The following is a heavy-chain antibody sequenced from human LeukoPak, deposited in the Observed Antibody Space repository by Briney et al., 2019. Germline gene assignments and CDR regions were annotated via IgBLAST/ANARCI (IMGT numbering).Heavy chain of an antibody. J-gene: IGHJ4*02. CDR3: ARVGRDGYNRDY. CDR1: GVSISSNY. Sequence: SETLSLTCTVSGVSISSNYWSWIRQPPGKGLEWIGYMYHSGSGNYNPSLKSRVTMSVDTSKNQFSLKLSSVTAADTAVYYCARVGRDGYNRDYWGQGTLVTVSS. D-gene: IGHD5-24*01. CDR2: MYHSGSG. V-gene: IGHV4-59*12.